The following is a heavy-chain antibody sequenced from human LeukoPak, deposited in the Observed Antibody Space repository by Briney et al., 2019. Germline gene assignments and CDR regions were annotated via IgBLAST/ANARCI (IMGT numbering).Heavy chain of an antibody. V-gene: IGHV1-2*02. D-gene: IGHD3-3*01. Sequence: GASVKVSCKASGYTFTGYYIHWVRQAPGQGLEWMGWINPKSGGANYAQKFQGRVTMTRDTSISTAYMELSRLRSVDTAVYYCVREDFWSSGNCFDPWGQGTLVTVSS. J-gene: IGHJ5*02. CDR1: GYTFTGYY. CDR3: VREDFWSSGNCFDP. CDR2: INPKSGGA.